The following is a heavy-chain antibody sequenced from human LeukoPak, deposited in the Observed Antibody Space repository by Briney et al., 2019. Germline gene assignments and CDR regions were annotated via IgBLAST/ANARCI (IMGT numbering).Heavy chain of an antibody. CDR1: RLTFSSYS. D-gene: IGHD3-10*01. CDR2: ISSSSSYI. CDR3: ARDSGAQIRDYYYYYYMDV. Sequence: GGSLRLSCAASRLTFSSYSVNWVRQAPGKGLEWVSSISSSSSYIYYADSVKGRFTISRDNAKNSLYLQMNSLRAEDTAVYYCARDSGAQIRDYYYYYYMDVWGKGTTVTVSS. J-gene: IGHJ6*03. V-gene: IGHV3-21*01.